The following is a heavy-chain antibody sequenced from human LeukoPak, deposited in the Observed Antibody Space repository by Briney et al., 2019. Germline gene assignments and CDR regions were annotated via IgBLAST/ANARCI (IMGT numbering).Heavy chain of an antibody. J-gene: IGHJ4*02. CDR3: ARHYYDSSGYRRDYYFDN. CDR1: GASITSSSDY. V-gene: IGHV4-39*01. Sequence: SSETLTLTCTVSGASITSSSDYWGWFRRPPGKGLEWIGSIIYSGRTYYNPSLKSRLTMSVDTSKSQFSLKVSSVTAADTAAYFCARHYYDSSGYRRDYYFDNWGQGILVTVSS. D-gene: IGHD3-22*01. CDR2: IIYSGRT.